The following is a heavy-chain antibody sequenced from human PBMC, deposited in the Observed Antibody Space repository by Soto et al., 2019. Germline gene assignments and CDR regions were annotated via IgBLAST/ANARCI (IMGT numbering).Heavy chain of an antibody. J-gene: IGHJ3*02. D-gene: IGHD3-10*01. CDR3: ARDWLFTSATRSSSFDS. CDR2: VSAFNGNT. V-gene: IGHV1-18*01. Sequence: ASVKVCCKASGYTFTSYGISWVRQAPGQGLEWMGWVSAFNGNTRYAQKLQGRVTMTSDTSTTTTYMELRSLRPDDTAMYYCARDWLFTSATRSSSFDSW. CDR1: GYTFTSYG.